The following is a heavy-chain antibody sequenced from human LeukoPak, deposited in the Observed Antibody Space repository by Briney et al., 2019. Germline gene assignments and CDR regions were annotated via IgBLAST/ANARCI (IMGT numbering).Heavy chain of an antibody. J-gene: IGHJ4*02. CDR1: GVTFSIYS. D-gene: IGHD6-13*01. Sequence: SGGSLRLSCAASGVTFSIYSMHWVRQAPGKGLGWVTTISYDGSNKYCADSVKGRFTISRDNSKDTLYLQMTSLRVEDTAMYYCAPLPGIASAGVDSWGQGTLVTVSS. CDR2: ISYDGSNK. CDR3: APLPGIASAGVDS. V-gene: IGHV3-30*04.